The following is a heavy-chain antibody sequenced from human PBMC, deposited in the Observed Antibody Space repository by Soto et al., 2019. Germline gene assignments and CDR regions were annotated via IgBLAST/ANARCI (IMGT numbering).Heavy chain of an antibody. CDR3: ARWGNSYGYVPYYYGMDV. Sequence: GASVKVSCKASGYTFTGYYMRWVRQAPGQGLEWMGWINPNSGGTNYAQKFQGWVTMTRDTSISTAYMELSRLRSDDTAVYYCARWGNSYGYVPYYYGMDVWGQGTTVTVSS. V-gene: IGHV1-2*04. J-gene: IGHJ6*02. D-gene: IGHD5-18*01. CDR2: INPNSGGT. CDR1: GYTFTGYY.